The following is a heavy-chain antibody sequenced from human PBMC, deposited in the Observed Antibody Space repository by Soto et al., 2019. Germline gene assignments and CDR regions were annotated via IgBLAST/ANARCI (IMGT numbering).Heavy chain of an antibody. CDR1: GFTFSCFD. CDR3: ARGQEVGAHFFDS. J-gene: IGHJ4*02. D-gene: IGHD2-15*01. V-gene: IGHV3-13*01. Sequence: GGSLRLSCEASGFTFSCFDMHWVRQPTGKGLEWVSTIGTAGDTYYAVSVKGRFTISRDNAKNSLSLQMNSLRAGDTAVYFCARGQEVGAHFFDSWGQGTQVTVSS. CDR2: IGTAGDT.